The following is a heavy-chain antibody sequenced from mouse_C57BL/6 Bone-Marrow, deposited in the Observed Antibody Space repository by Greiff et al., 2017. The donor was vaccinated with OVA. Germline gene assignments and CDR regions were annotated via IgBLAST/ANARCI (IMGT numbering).Heavy chain of an antibody. CDR1: GFTFSDYY. CDR3: ARQGLYYGSLDY. J-gene: IGHJ4*01. D-gene: IGHD1-1*01. V-gene: IGHV5-12*01. Sequence: EVKLMESGGGLVQPGGSLKLSCAASGFTFSDYYMYWVRQTPEKRLEWVAYISNGGGSTYYPDTVKGRFTISRDNAKNTLYLQMSRLKSEDTAMYYCARQGLYYGSLDYWGQGTSVTVSS. CDR2: ISNGGGST.